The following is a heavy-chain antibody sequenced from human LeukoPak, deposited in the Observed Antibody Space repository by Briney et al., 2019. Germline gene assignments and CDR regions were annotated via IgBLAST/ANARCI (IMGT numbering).Heavy chain of an antibody. J-gene: IGHJ4*02. CDR2: TNHSGST. V-gene: IGHV4-34*01. Sequence: PSETLSLTCAVYGGPFSGYYWSWIRQPPGKGLEWIGETNHSGSTNYNPSLKSRVTISVDTSKNQFSLKLSSVTAADTAVYYCARVPTTVTYDTGDYWGQGTLVTVSS. CDR1: GGPFSGYY. D-gene: IGHD4-17*01. CDR3: ARVPTTVTYDTGDY.